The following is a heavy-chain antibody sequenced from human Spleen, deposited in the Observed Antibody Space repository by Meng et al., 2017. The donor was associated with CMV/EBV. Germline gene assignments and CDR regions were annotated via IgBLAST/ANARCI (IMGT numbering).Heavy chain of an antibody. Sequence: GESLKISCAASGFTVSSNYMSWVRQAPGKGLEWVSVIYSGGSTYYADSVKGRFTISRDNSNNTLYLQMNSLRAEDTAVYYCARDMSNWGQGTLVTVSS. CDR1: GFTVSSNY. J-gene: IGHJ4*02. D-gene: IGHD3-16*01. CDR3: ARDMSN. CDR2: IYSGGST. V-gene: IGHV3-53*01.